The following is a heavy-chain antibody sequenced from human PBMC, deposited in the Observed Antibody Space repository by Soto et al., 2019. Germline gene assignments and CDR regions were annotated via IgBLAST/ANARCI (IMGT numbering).Heavy chain of an antibody. D-gene: IGHD3-3*01. V-gene: IGHV3-48*03. CDR1: GFTFSSYE. CDR3: ARGAVLRFLEWLPPVYYFDY. J-gene: IGHJ4*02. Sequence: EVQLVESGGGLVQPGGSLRLSCAASGFTFSSYEMNWVRQAPGKGLEWVSYISSSGSTIYYADSVKGRFTISRDNAKNSLYLQMNSLRAEDTAVYYCARGAVLRFLEWLPPVYYFDYWGQGTLVTVSS. CDR2: ISSSGSTI.